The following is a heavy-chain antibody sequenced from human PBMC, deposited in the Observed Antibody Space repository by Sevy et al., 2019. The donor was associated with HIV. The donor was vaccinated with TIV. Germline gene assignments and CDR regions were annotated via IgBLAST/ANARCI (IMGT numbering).Heavy chain of an antibody. J-gene: IGHJ6*02. CDR3: TREDIVLGEDNYYGMDV. D-gene: IGHD2-15*01. CDR1: GFSFSSNY. V-gene: IGHV3-53*01. Sequence: GGSLRLSCVVSGFSFSSNYMSWVRQAPGKGLEWVSNIYSDGRTDYADSVRGRFTISRDTSKNTVYLEMKRLRAEDTAVYYCTREDIVLGEDNYYGMDVWGHGTTVTVSS. CDR2: IYSDGRT.